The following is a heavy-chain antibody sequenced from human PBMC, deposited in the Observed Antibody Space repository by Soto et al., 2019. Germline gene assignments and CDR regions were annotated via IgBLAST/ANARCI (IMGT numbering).Heavy chain of an antibody. V-gene: IGHV1-2*04. CDR3: ARGPNYYDSSGYYYGRAFDI. J-gene: IGHJ3*02. D-gene: IGHD3-22*01. CDR2: INPNSGGT. Sequence: ASVKVSSKASGYTFTGYYMHWVRQAPGQGLEWMGWINPNSGGTNYAQKFQGWVTMTRDTSISTAYMELSRLRSDDTAVYYCARGPNYYDSSGYYYGRAFDIWGQGTMVTVSS. CDR1: GYTFTGYY.